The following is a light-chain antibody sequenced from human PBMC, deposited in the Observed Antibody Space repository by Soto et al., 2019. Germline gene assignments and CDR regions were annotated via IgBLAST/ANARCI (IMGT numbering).Light chain of an antibody. V-gene: IGKV3-15*01. J-gene: IGKJ1*01. CDR2: GAS. CDR3: QQYNKWPQT. CDR1: LGISIN. Sequence: EIVMTQSPATLSVSPGERVTLSCRASLGISINLAWYQQRPGQAPRLLIYGASTRATGVPTRFSGSGSGTEFTLTLSSLQSEDLAVYHCQQYNKWPQTFGQGTKVETK.